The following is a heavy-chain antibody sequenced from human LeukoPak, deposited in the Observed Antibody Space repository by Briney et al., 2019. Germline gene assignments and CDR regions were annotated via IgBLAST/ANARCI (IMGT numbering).Heavy chain of an antibody. J-gene: IGHJ4*02. Sequence: SETLSLTCAVSGYSISSGYYWGWIRQPPGKGLEWVGSIYHSGSTYYNPSLKSRVTISVDTSKNQFSLKLSSVTAADTAVYYCARGGTTREGFDYWGQGTLVTVSS. CDR1: GYSISSGYY. D-gene: IGHD1-7*01. CDR3: ARGGTTREGFDY. V-gene: IGHV4-38-2*01. CDR2: IYHSGST.